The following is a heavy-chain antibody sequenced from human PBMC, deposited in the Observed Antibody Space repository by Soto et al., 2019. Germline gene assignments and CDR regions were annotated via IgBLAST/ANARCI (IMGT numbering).Heavy chain of an antibody. Sequence: SQTLSLTCAISGDSVSSNNAAWHWIRQSPSRGLEWLGRTYYRSKWYNDYAMSVKGRITINPDTSKDHFSLQLNSVTPEDTAVYYCARAHLIASRLMWYLDLWGSGTLVTVSS. D-gene: IGHD6-6*01. CDR2: TYYRSKWYN. J-gene: IGHJ2*01. CDR1: GDSVSSNNAA. CDR3: ARAHLIASRLMWYLDL. V-gene: IGHV6-1*01.